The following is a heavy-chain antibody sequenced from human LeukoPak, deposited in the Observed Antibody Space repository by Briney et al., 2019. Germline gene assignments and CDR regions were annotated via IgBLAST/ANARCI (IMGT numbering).Heavy chain of an antibody. CDR1: GFTSSSYS. D-gene: IGHD5-12*01. Sequence: GSLRLSCAASGFTSSSYSMNWVRQAPGKGLEWVSSISSSSSYIYYADSVKGRFTISRDNAKNSLYLQMNSLRAEDTAVYCCARVTGSGYDSQYYFDYWGQGTLVTVSS. V-gene: IGHV3-21*06. CDR3: ARVTGSGYDSQYYFDY. CDR2: ISSSSSYI. J-gene: IGHJ4*02.